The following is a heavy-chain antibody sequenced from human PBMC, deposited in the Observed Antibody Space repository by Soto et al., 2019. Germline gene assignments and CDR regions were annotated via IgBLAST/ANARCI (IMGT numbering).Heavy chain of an antibody. V-gene: IGHV4-31*03. CDR2: IYYSGST. CDR1: GGTISSGGYY. Sequence: SETLSLTCTVSGGTISSGGYYWSWIRQHPGKGLEWIGYIYYSGSTYYNPSLKSRVTISVDTSKNQFSLKLSSVTAADTAVYYCARDQEGVRPHYYGMDVWGQGTTVTVSS. D-gene: IGHD2-8*01. J-gene: IGHJ6*02. CDR3: ARDQEGVRPHYYGMDV.